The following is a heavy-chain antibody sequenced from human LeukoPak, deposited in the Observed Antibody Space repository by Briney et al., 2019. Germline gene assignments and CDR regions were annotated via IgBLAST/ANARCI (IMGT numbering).Heavy chain of an antibody. V-gene: IGHV4-4*07. J-gene: IGHJ4*02. CDR3: ARANYDSSGYPFDY. Sequence: SETLSLTCTVSGGSISSYYWSWIRQPAGKGLEWIGRIYTSGSTNYNPSLKSRVTMSVDTSKNQFSLKLSSVTAADTAVHYCARANYDSSGYPFDYWGQGTLVTVSS. D-gene: IGHD3-22*01. CDR2: IYTSGST. CDR1: GGSISSYY.